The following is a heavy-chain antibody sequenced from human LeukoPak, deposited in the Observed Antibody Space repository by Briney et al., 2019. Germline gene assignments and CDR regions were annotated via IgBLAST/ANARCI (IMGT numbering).Heavy chain of an antibody. J-gene: IGHJ4*02. D-gene: IGHD5-18*01. CDR2: ISSSGSNI. CDR3: ARVHYNTAMVDIDY. CDR1: GFTFSSYE. Sequence: GGSLRLSCAASGFTFSSYEMHWVRQAPGKGLEWISYISSSGSNIYYADSVKGRFTISRDNGKNSLYLQMNSLRAEDTAVYYCARVHYNTAMVDIDYWGQGTLVTISS. V-gene: IGHV3-48*03.